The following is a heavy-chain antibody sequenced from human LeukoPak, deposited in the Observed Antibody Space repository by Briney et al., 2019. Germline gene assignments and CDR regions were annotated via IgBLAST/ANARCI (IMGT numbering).Heavy chain of an antibody. D-gene: IGHD6-19*01. CDR3: ARDDPFPVAGTIDY. Sequence: ASVKVSCKASGYTFTSYGISWVRQAPGQGLEWMGWISGYNGNTNYAQKLQGRVTMTTDTSTSTAYMELRSLRSDDTAVYYCARDDPFPVAGTIDYWGQGTLVTVSS. V-gene: IGHV1-18*01. J-gene: IGHJ4*02. CDR1: GYTFTSYG. CDR2: ISGYNGNT.